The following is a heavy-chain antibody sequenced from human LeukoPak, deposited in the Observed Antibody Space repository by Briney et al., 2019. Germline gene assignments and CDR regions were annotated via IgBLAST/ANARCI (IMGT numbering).Heavy chain of an antibody. CDR3: AGLIGVSIGWNSFDI. J-gene: IGHJ3*02. D-gene: IGHD3-3*01. V-gene: IGHV4-59*12. CDR1: RGSLTSYY. Sequence: TETLPVTRTVSRGSLTSYYWSWIRQPPAKGLESIGFIYYSGSTYYNPSLKSRVTISIDTSKNQFSLNLSSVTAADTAVYYCAGLIGVSIGWNSFDIWGQGPQVPVSS. CDR2: IYYSGST.